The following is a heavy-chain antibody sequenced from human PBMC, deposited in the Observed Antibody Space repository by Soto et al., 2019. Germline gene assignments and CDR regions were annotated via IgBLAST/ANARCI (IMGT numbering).Heavy chain of an antibody. CDR1: GLSLNNYA. V-gene: IGHV3-23*01. J-gene: IGHJ4*02. CDR2: IDVLDGA. CDR3: SDWRAGGPVNLDH. Sequence: EVQILESGGDLVQPGGSLRLSCVVSGLSLNNYAIAWVRHAPGKGLECVSTIDVLDGAWYSDSVRGRLAIFRDVSRNTVYLQMSSLRVEDTAIYFCSDWRAGGPVNLDHWGPGTRVTVSS. D-gene: IGHD2-15*01.